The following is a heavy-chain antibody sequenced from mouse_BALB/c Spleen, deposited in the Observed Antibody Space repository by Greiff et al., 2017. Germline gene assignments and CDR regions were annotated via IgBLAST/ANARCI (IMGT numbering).Heavy chain of an antibody. CDR3: ARDRTRYAMDY. V-gene: IGHV2-9*02. CDR2: IWAGGST. CDR1: GFSLTSYG. Sequence: VKVVESGPGLVAPSQSLSITCTVSGFSLTSYGVHWVRQPPGKGLEWLGVIWAGGSTNYNSALMSRLSISKDNSKSQVFLKMNSLQTDDTAMYYCARDRTRYAMDYWGQGTSVTVSS. J-gene: IGHJ4*01.